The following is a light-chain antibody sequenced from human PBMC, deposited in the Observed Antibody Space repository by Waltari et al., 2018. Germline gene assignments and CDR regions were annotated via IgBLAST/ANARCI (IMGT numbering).Light chain of an antibody. CDR1: QSVSNY. CDR2: YAS. Sequence: EIVLTQSPDTLSLSPGERATLSCRASQSVSNYFSWYQQKPGQAPRLLIYYASKRATGSPARFSGSGSGTDFTLTISSLEPEDFAVYYCLQRTIGPASFGGGTKLEIK. CDR3: LQRTIGPAS. V-gene: IGKV3-11*01. J-gene: IGKJ4*01.